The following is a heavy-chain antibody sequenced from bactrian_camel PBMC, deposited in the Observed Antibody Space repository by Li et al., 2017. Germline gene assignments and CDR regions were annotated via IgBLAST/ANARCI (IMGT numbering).Heavy chain of an antibody. J-gene: IGHJ4*01. CDR3: AASFNVPGWPTKY. V-gene: IGHV3S5*01. Sequence: HVQLVESGGGLVQPGGSLRLSCAASGFTFSRYYMTWVRQAPGKGLEWVAGIYGSGSAAWVADTVEGRFTISRDNAKNTLYLQMDSLKPEDTGEYFCAASFNVPGWPTKYWGQGTQVTVS. CDR1: GFTFSRYY. D-gene: IGHD5*01. CDR2: IYGSGSAA.